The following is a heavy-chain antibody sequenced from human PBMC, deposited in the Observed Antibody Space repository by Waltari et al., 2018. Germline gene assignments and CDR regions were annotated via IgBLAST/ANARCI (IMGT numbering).Heavy chain of an antibody. CDR3: AREEDYGGNYYYYGMDV. J-gene: IGHJ6*02. CDR1: GYTFTGYY. CDR2: INPNSGGT. Sequence: QVQLVQSGAEVKKPGASVKVSCKASGYTFTGYYMHWVRQDPGQGLEWMGWINPNSGGTNYAQKFQGRVTMTRDTSISTAYMELSRLRSDDTAVYYCAREEDYGGNYYYYGMDVWGQGTTVTVSS. D-gene: IGHD4-17*01. V-gene: IGHV1-2*02.